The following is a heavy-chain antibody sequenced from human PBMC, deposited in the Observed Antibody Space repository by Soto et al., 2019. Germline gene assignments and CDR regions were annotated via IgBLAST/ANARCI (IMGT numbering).Heavy chain of an antibody. CDR2: IKRDGNEK. D-gene: IGHD5-12*01. V-gene: IGHV3-7*01. CDR1: GFAVSSFW. J-gene: IGHJ5*02. CDR3: ATVATNSYDWLDP. Sequence: GGSLRLSCAASGFAVSSFWMSWVRQAPGKGLEWVANIKRDGNEKYYVDSVKGRFTISRDNAKNTVYLQMNSLRAEDTAVYYCATVATNSYDWLDPWGQGTLVTVSS.